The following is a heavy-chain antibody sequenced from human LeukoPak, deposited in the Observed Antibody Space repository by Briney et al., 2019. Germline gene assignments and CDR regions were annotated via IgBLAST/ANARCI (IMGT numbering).Heavy chain of an antibody. CDR3: AIPDILTGFYGY. Sequence: SVKVSCKASGGTFSSYAISWVRQAPGQGLEWMGRIIPILGIANHAQKFQGRVTITADKSTSTAYMELSSLRSEDTAVYYCAIPDILTGFYGYWGQGTLVTVSS. CDR1: GGTFSSYA. J-gene: IGHJ4*02. CDR2: IIPILGIA. D-gene: IGHD3-9*01. V-gene: IGHV1-69*04.